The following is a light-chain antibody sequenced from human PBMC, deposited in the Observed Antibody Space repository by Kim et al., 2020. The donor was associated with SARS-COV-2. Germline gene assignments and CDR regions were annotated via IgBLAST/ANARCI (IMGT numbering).Light chain of an antibody. CDR3: QQHNIYPLT. V-gene: IGKV1-9*01. CDR2: AAS. Sequence: SASGGDRVTITGPGSPSISSYLAWLQQKPAKASTLLIYAASTVQIGVPSMLSGRGSATVFTLTNSGLKPEDFATYYCQQHNIYPLTSGGGPKLEI. J-gene: IGKJ4*01. CDR1: PSISSY.